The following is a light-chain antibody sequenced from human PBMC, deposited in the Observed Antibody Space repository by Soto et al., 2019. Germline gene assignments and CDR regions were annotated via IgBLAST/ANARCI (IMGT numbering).Light chain of an antibody. V-gene: IGKV3-11*01. J-gene: IGKJ3*01. CDR1: QSVSSY. CDR2: DAS. Sequence: EIVLTQSPATLSLSPGERATLSCRASQSVSSYLAWYQQKPGQAPRLLIYDASNGATGIPARFSGSGSGTDFTLTISSLEPEDFAVYYCQQRSNLPTFGPGTKVDIK. CDR3: QQRSNLPT.